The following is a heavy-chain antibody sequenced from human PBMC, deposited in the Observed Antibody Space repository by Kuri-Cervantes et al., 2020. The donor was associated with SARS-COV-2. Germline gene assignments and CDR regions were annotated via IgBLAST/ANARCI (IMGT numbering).Heavy chain of an antibody. CDR1: GGSISSYY. CDR3: ASLSYCSSTSCYSSIEYFQH. CDR2: IYYSGST. J-gene: IGHJ1*01. D-gene: IGHD2-2*01. Sequence: SETLSLTCHVSGGSISSYYWSWIRQPPGKGLEWIGYIYYSGSTNSNPSLKSRVTISVDTSKNKFSLKLSSVTAADTAVYYCASLSYCSSTSCYSSIEYFQHWGQGTLVTVSS. V-gene: IGHV4-59*12.